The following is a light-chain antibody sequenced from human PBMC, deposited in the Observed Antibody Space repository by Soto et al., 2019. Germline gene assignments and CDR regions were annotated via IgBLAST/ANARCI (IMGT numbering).Light chain of an antibody. Sequence: DIQLTQSPSFLSASVGDRVTITCRASQGISSYLAWYQQKPGKAPKVLIYAASTLQSGVPSRFSGSGSGTEFTLTISSLQPEDSATYHCQQLNSYAITFGQGTRLEIK. V-gene: IGKV1-9*01. CDR3: QQLNSYAIT. CDR1: QGISSY. CDR2: AAS. J-gene: IGKJ5*01.